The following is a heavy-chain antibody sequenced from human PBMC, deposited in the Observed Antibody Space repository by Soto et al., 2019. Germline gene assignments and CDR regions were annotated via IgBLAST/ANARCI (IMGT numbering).Heavy chain of an antibody. CDR3: ARFWQIAAAEAVDY. CDR2: IWYDGSNK. V-gene: IGHV3-33*01. CDR1: GFTFSSYG. J-gene: IGHJ4*02. Sequence: GGSLRLSCAASGFTFSSYGMHWVRQAPGKGLEWVAVIWYDGSNKYYADSVKGRFTISRDNSKNTLYLQMNSLRAEDTAVYYCARFWQIAAAEAVDYWGQGTLVTVSS. D-gene: IGHD6-13*01.